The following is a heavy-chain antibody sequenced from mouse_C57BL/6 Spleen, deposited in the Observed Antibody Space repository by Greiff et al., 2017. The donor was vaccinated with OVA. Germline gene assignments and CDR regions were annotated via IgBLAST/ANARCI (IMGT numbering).Heavy chain of an antibody. D-gene: IGHD2-5*01. CDR3: AAYYSNGYAMDY. CDR2: IYPGDGDT. Sequence: QVQLKESGPELVKPGASVKISCKASGYAFSSSWMNWVKQRPGKGLEWIGRIYPGDGDTNYNGKFKGKATLTADKSSSTAYMQLSSLTSEDSAVYFFAAYYSNGYAMDYWGQGTSVTVSS. CDR1: GYAFSSSW. V-gene: IGHV1-82*01. J-gene: IGHJ4*01.